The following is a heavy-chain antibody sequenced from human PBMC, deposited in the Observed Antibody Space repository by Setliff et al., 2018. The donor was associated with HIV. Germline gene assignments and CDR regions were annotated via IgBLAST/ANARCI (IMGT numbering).Heavy chain of an antibody. CDR3: ARLPYYVSGGVFDH. CDR2: VYPGDSDT. CDR1: GFKFLAHR. Sequence: GESLKISCQCSGFKFLAHRIGWVRQVPEKGLEWMGIVYPGDSDTRYNPSFEGQVTVSADKTITTAYLQLTSLKASDTAMYFCARLPYYVSGGVFDHWGKGTLVTVS. J-gene: IGHJ4*02. V-gene: IGHV5-51*01. D-gene: IGHD3-10*01.